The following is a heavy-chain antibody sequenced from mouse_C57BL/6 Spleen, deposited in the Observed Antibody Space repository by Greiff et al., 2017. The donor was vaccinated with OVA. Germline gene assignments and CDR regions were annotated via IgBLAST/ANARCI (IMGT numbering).Heavy chain of an antibody. CDR1: GYSFTGYF. CDR2: INPYNGDT. J-gene: IGHJ2*01. CDR3: ARRGSSYDYFDY. Sequence: EVQLQQSGPELVKPGDSVKISCKASGYSFTGYFMNWVMQSHGKSLEWIGRINPYNGDTFYNQKFKGKATLTVDKSSSTAHMELLSLTSEDSAVYYCARRGSSYDYFDYWGQGTTLTVSS. V-gene: IGHV1-20*01. D-gene: IGHD1-1*01.